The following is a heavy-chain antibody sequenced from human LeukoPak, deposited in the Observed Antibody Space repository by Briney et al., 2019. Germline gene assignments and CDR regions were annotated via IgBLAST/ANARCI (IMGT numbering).Heavy chain of an antibody. CDR1: GASIASHSW. Sequence: SETLSLTCAVSGASIASHSWWSWVRQPPGKGLEWIGEVYHSGGANYKPSLKSRVTISVDTSRNHFSLKLTSVTAADTAVYYCARVVGLGQWLVRRFDYWGQGTLVTVSS. J-gene: IGHJ4*02. V-gene: IGHV4/OR15-8*01. CDR2: VYHSGGA. CDR3: ARVVGLGQWLVRRFDY. D-gene: IGHD6-19*01.